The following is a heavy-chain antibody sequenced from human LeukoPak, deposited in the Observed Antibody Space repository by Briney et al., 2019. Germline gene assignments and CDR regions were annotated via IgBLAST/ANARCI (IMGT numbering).Heavy chain of an antibody. CDR3: AKDLFSNDDY. J-gene: IGHJ4*02. CDR1: GFTFSSYS. V-gene: IGHV3-21*04. CDR2: ISSSSSYI. D-gene: IGHD1-1*01. Sequence: GGSLRLSCAASGFTFSSYSMNWVRQAPGKGLEWVSSISSSSSYIYYADSVKGRFTISRDNSKNSLYLQMNSLRTEDTALYYCAKDLFSNDDYWGQGTLVTVSS.